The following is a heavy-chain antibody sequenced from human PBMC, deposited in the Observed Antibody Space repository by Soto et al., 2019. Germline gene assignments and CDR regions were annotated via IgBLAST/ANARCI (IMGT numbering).Heavy chain of an antibody. CDR3: AGGDYYYALDV. CDR2: ISYDGRNT. Sequence: QVQMVESGGGVVQPGRSLRLSCAASRLTLSNYVMHWVRQAPGKGLEWVAGISYDGRNTYYADSVTGLFSISRDNANNTLFLQMHSLRPEDTAVYYCAGGDYYYALDVWGQGTTVTVSS. V-gene: IGHV3-30*04. CDR1: RLTLSNYV. J-gene: IGHJ6*02.